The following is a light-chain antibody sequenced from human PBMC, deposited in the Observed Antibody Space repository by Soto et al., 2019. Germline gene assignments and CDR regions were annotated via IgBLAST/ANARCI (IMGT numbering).Light chain of an antibody. CDR3: QQRSNWPTIT. CDR1: QSVSSY. V-gene: IGKV3-11*01. CDR2: DAS. Sequence: ETVLTQSPATLSLSPGERATLYCRASQSVSSYLAWYQQRPGQAPRLIIYDASNRATGIPARFSGSGSGTDFTLTISSLEAEDFAIYYGQQRSNWPTITFGQGTRLEIK. J-gene: IGKJ5*01.